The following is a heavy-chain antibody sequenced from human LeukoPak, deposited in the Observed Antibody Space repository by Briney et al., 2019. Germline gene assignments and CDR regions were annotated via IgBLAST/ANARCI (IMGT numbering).Heavy chain of an antibody. CDR2: ISAYNGNT. CDR3: ARERAYNYYDSSGYFDY. D-gene: IGHD3-22*01. J-gene: IGHJ4*02. CDR1: GYTFTSYG. V-gene: IGHV1-18*01. Sequence: GASVKVSCKASGYTFTSYGISWVRQAPGQGLEWMGWISAYNGNTNYAQKLQGRVTMTTDTSTSTAYIELRSLRSDDTAVYYCARERAYNYYDSSGYFDYWGQGTLVTVSS.